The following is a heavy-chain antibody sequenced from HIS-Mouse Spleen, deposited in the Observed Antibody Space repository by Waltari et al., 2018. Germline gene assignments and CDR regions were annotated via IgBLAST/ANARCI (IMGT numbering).Heavy chain of an antibody. CDR1: GGSISSYY. D-gene: IGHD3-9*01. CDR2: IYYSGST. V-gene: IGHV4-59*01. Sequence: VQLQESGPGLVKPSETLSLTCTVSGGSISSYYWSWIRQPPGKGLEWIGYIYYSGSTNYNPSLKSRVTISVDTSKNRLSLKLSSVTAADTAVYYCARDHYDILTGYSPYGMDVWGQGTTVTVSS. J-gene: IGHJ6*02. CDR3: ARDHYDILTGYSPYGMDV.